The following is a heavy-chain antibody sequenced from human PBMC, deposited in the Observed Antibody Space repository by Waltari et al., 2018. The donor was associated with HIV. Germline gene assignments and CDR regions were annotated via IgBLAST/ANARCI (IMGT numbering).Heavy chain of an antibody. CDR3: TRDRVGYGFFDY. J-gene: IGHJ4*02. CDR1: GFTFGDYA. D-gene: IGHD2-8*02. V-gene: IGHV3-49*03. Sequence: EVQLVESGGGLVQPGRSLRLSCTASGFTFGDYAMSWFRQAAGKGLEWVGFIRSKAYGGTTEYAASVKGRITISRDDSKSIAYLQMNSLKTEDTAVYYCTRDRVGYGFFDYWGQGTLVTVSS. CDR2: IRSKAYGGTT.